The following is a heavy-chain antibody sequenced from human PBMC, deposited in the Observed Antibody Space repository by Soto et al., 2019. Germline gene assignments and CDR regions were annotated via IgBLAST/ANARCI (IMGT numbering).Heavy chain of an antibody. CDR3: AREIQGLPGVVYVDV. CDR2: IYHSGST. CDR1: GGSISSSNW. D-gene: IGHD2-8*02. V-gene: IGHV4-4*02. J-gene: IGHJ6*02. Sequence: SETLSLTCAVSGGSISSSNWWSWVRQPPGKGLEWIGEIYHSGSTNYNPSLKSRVTISVDKSKNQFSLKLSSVTAADTAVYYCAREIQGLPGVVYVDVWGQGTTVTVSS.